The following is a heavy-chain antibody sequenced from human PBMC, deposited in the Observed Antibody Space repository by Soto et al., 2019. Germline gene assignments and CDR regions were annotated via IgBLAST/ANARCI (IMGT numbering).Heavy chain of an antibody. CDR1: GFTFSSYA. J-gene: IGHJ5*02. Sequence: EVQLLESGGGLVQPGGSLRLSCAASGFTFSSYAMSWVRQAPGKGLECVSAISGSGGSTYYADSVKGRFTISRDNSKNTLYLQMNSLRAEDTAVYYCAKDRPYYDFWSGYENWFDPWGQGTLVTVSS. CDR3: AKDRPYYDFWSGYENWFDP. CDR2: ISGSGGST. V-gene: IGHV3-23*01. D-gene: IGHD3-3*01.